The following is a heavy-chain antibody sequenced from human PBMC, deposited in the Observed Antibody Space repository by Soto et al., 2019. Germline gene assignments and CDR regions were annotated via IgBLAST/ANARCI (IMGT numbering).Heavy chain of an antibody. Sequence: EVQLLEAGGGLVQPGGSLRLSCAASGFTFSKYAMIWVRQAPGKGLESAPGNYGSGAGISYADSVKGRYTISKDDSKNTRFLQMDDLRVDDTAVYWCAKDAVSGEGLWLAESLGHGTLGTVSP. V-gene: IGHV3-23*01. CDR1: GFTFSKYA. J-gene: IGHJ5*01. CDR2: NYGSGAGI. D-gene: IGHD3-16*01. CDR3: AKDAVSGEGLWLAES.